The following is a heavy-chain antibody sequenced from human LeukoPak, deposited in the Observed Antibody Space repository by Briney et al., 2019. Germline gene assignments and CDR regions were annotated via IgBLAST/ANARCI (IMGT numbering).Heavy chain of an antibody. J-gene: IGHJ6*03. CDR3: ACGYCSGGSCRLVIHGYYMDV. D-gene: IGHD2-15*01. CDR1: GGTFSSYA. V-gene: IGHV1-69*06. Sequence: ASVKVSCKASGGTFSSYAISWVRQAPGQGLEWMGGIIPIFGTANYAQKFQGRVTITADKSTSTAYMELSSLRSEDTAVYYCACGYCSGGSCRLVIHGYYMDVWGKGTTVTVSS. CDR2: IIPIFGTA.